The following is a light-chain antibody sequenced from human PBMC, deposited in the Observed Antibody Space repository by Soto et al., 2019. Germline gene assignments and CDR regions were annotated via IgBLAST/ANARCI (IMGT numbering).Light chain of an antibody. CDR2: GTS. V-gene: IGKV3-20*01. CDR1: QSVTSSY. CDR3: QQYGSSLFT. Sequence: LSLSPGERATLSCRASQSVTSSYLAWYQQKPGQAPRLLMYGTSSRATDIPDRFSGSGSGTDFTLTISRLEPEDFAVYYCQQYGSSLFTFGPGTKVDIK. J-gene: IGKJ3*01.